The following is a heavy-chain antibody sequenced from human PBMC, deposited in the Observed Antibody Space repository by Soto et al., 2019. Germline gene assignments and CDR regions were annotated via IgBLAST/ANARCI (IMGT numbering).Heavy chain of an antibody. CDR3: ARQKGDIVARPPDH. D-gene: IGHD5-12*01. CDR2: ISGGGST. V-gene: IGHV3-23*01. CDR1: GFTFSGSA. J-gene: IGHJ4*02. Sequence: EVQLSESGGGLVQPGGSLRLSCGGAGFTFSGSAVSWVRQAPGRGLEWVSGISGGGSTEYAVSVKGRFGISRDNSKDTVYLYMNSLRDDDTAVYYCARQKGDIVARPPDHWGQGILVTVSS.